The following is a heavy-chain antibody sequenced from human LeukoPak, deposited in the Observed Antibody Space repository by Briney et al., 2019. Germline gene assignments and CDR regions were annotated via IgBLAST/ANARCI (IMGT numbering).Heavy chain of an antibody. Sequence: PGRSLRLSCAASGFTFSHYGMHWVRQAPGKGLEWVAVIWSDGSNQYYADSVKGRFTISRDNFKNTVSLQMNSLRAEDTAVYYCARGRYCSSTSCSAHFDYWGQGTLVTVSS. D-gene: IGHD2-2*01. CDR3: ARGRYCSSTSCSAHFDY. CDR2: IWSDGSNQ. J-gene: IGHJ4*02. V-gene: IGHV3-33*01. CDR1: GFTFSHYG.